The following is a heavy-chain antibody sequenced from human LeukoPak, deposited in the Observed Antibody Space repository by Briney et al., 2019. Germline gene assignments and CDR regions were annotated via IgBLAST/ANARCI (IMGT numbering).Heavy chain of an antibody. CDR2: ISSSGSTI. CDR1: GFTFSSYE. V-gene: IGHV3-48*03. CDR3: ARDLNPLRVFDY. Sequence: PGGSLRLSCAASGFTFSSYEMNWVRQAPGKGLEWVSYISSSGSTIYYADSVKGRFTISRDNAKNSLYLQMNSLRAEDTAVYYCARDLNPLRVFDYWGQGTLVTVSS. J-gene: IGHJ4*02.